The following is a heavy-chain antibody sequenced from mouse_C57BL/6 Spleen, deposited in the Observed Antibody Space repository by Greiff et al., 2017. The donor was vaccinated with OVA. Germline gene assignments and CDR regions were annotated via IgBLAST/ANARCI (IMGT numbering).Heavy chain of an antibody. CDR2: IYPGSGST. J-gene: IGHJ1*03. CDR3: ARRDYYGMDGYFDV. CDR1: GYTFTSYW. D-gene: IGHD1-1*01. V-gene: IGHV1-55*01. Sequence: VKLQQPGAELVKPGASVKMSCKASGYTFTSYWITWVKQRPGQGLEWIGDIYPGSGSTNYNEKFKSKATLTVDTSSSTAYMQLSSLTSEDSAVYYCARRDYYGMDGYFDVWGTGTTVTVSS.